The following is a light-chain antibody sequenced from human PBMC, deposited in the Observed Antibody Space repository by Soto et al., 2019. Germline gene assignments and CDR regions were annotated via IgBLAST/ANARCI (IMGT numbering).Light chain of an antibody. V-gene: IGKV1-9*01. Sequence: IQLTQSPSSLSASLGDRVTITWRASQGTSNYVAWYQQKPATTPRILVYGATTLQSGVPSRFSGSGSGTDLALTISRLQHDDFANYYRQQHKRYVTFGQGTRLEIK. CDR1: QGTSNY. CDR2: GAT. CDR3: QQHKRYVT. J-gene: IGKJ5*01.